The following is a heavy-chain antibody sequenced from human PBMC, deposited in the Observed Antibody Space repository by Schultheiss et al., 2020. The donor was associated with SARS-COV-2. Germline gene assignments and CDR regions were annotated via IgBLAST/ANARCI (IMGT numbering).Heavy chain of an antibody. V-gene: IGHV3-23*01. J-gene: IGHJ4*02. D-gene: IGHD2-2*01. CDR3: AREYCSSSTCSSLDY. CDR2: ISGSGGTT. Sequence: GGSLRLSCAASGFTFSSYWMSWVRQAPGKGLEWVSTISGSGGTTYYGDSVKGRVTISRDNVKKSLYLQMNSLRAEDTAVYYCAREYCSSSTCSSLDYWGQGTLVTVSS. CDR1: GFTFSSYW.